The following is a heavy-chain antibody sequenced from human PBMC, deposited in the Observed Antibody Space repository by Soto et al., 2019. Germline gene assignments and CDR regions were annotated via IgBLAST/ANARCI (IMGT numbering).Heavy chain of an antibody. CDR1: GGTFSSYA. CDR2: IIHIFGTA. CDR3: ARALPPATLYGMDV. V-gene: IGHV1-69*01. J-gene: IGHJ6*02. Sequence: QVQLVQSGAEVKKTGSSVKVSCKASGGTFSSYAISWVRQAPGQGLEWMGGIIHIFGTANYAQKFQGRVTITADESTSTAYMELSSLRSEDTALYYCARALPPATLYGMDVWGQGTTVTVSS. D-gene: IGHD1-26*01.